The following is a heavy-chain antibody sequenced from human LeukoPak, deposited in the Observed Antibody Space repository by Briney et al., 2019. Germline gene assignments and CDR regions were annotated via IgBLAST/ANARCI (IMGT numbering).Heavy chain of an antibody. D-gene: IGHD3-10*01. Sequence: GGSLRLSCAASGFTFSSMNWVRQAPGKGLEWVSSISTSSIYIYYADSLKGRFTISRDNAKNSLYLQMSSLRAEDTAMYYCARSLWFGDSNLDYWGQGTLVTVSS. V-gene: IGHV3-21*01. CDR1: GFTFSS. CDR2: ISTSSIYI. CDR3: ARSLWFGDSNLDY. J-gene: IGHJ4*02.